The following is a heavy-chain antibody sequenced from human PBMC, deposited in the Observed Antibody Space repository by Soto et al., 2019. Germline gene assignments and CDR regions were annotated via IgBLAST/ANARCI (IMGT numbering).Heavy chain of an antibody. J-gene: IGHJ6*02. CDR1: GGTFSSYA. V-gene: IGHV1-69*06. CDR2: IIPIFGTA. Sequence: SSVKVSCKASGGTFSSYAISWVRQAPGQGLEWMGGIIPIFGTANYAQKFRGRVTITADKSTSTAYMELSSLRSEDTAVYYCARNPLVVVAADYYYYYGMGVWGQGNTVTVSS. D-gene: IGHD2-15*01. CDR3: ARNPLVVVAADYYYYYGMGV.